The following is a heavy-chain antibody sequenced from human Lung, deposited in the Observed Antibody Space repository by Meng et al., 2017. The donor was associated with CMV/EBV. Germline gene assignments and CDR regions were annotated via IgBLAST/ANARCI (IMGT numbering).Heavy chain of an antibody. Sequence: GGSLRLSCAASGFTFSSYGMHWVRQAPGKGLEWVAVIWYDGSNKYYADSVKGRFTISRDNSKNTLYLQMNSLRAEDTAVYYCAKTGDSSGGGPDYWGQGTLVXVSS. CDR1: GFTFSSYG. V-gene: IGHV3-33*06. J-gene: IGHJ4*02. D-gene: IGHD3-22*01. CDR2: IWYDGSNK. CDR3: AKTGDSSGGGPDY.